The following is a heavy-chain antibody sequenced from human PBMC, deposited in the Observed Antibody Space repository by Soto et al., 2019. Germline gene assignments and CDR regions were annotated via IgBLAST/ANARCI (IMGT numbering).Heavy chain of an antibody. J-gene: IGHJ6*02. V-gene: IGHV1-3*01. Sequence: GASVKVSCKASGYTFTSYAMHWVRQAPGQRLEWMGWINAGNGNTKYSQKFQGRVTITRDTSASTAYMELSSLRSEDTAVYYCARDPMDTAMDPLYWYGMDVWGQGTTVTVSS. CDR2: INAGNGNT. CDR3: ARDPMDTAMDPLYWYGMDV. CDR1: GYTFTSYA. D-gene: IGHD5-18*01.